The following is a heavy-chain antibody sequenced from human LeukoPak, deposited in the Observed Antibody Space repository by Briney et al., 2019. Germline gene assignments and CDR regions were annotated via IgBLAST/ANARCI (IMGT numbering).Heavy chain of an antibody. CDR1: GFTFSSYA. Sequence: PGGSLRLSCAASGFTFSSYAMSWVRQAPGKGLEWVSAIRGSGGSTYYADSVKGRFTISRDNSKNTLYLQMNSLRAEDTAVYYCAKESPNNIVVVTAIPWFDPWGQGNLVTVSS. CDR2: IRGSGGST. D-gene: IGHD2-21*02. J-gene: IGHJ5*02. CDR3: AKESPNNIVVVTAIPWFDP. V-gene: IGHV3-23*01.